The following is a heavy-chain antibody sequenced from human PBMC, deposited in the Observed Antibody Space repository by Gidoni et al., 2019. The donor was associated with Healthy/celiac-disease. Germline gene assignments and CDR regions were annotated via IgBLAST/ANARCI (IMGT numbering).Heavy chain of an antibody. CDR2: INHSGST. Sequence: QVQLQQWGAGLLKPSETLSLTCAVYGGSFSGYYWSWIRQPPGKGLEWIGEINHSGSTNYNPSLKSRVTISVDTSKNQFSLKLSSVTAADTAVYYCARGRIAARRGIDYWGQGTLVTVSS. CDR3: ARGRIAARRGIDY. CDR1: GGSFSGYY. D-gene: IGHD6-6*01. J-gene: IGHJ4*02. V-gene: IGHV4-34*01.